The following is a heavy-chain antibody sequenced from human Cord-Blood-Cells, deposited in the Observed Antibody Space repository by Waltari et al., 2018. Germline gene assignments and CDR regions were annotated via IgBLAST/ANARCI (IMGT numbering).Heavy chain of an antibody. D-gene: IGHD6-13*01. CDR2: INPNSGGT. CDR1: GYTFTGYY. V-gene: IGHV1-2*02. J-gene: IGHJ4*02. Sequence: QVQLVQSGAEVKKPGASVKVSCKASGYTFTGYYMHWVRQAPGQGLEWMGWINPNSGGTNYAQKVQGRGTMTRDTSISTAYMELSRLRSDDTAVYYCARDGRYSSSWYVGTKGLDYWGQGTLVTVSS. CDR3: ARDGRYSSSWYVGTKGLDY.